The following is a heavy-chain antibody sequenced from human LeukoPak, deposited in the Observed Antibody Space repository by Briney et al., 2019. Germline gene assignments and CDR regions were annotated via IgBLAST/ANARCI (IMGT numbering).Heavy chain of an antibody. V-gene: IGHV3-21*01. CDR2: ISSSSSYI. CDR3: ARIPSYCSSTSCYLVFDY. Sequence: GGSLRLSCAASGFTFSNYWMSWVRQTPGKGLEWVSSISSSSSYIYYADSVMGRFTISRDNAKNSLYLQMNSLRAEDTAVYYCARIPSYCSSTSCYLVFDYWGQGTLVTVSS. D-gene: IGHD2-2*01. J-gene: IGHJ4*02. CDR1: GFTFSNYW.